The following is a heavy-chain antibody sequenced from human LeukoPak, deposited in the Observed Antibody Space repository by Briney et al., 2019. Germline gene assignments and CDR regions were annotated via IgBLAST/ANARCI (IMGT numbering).Heavy chain of an antibody. V-gene: IGHV3-7*01. J-gene: IGHJ6*02. CDR1: GFTVSSNY. D-gene: IGHD5-24*01. Sequence: PGGSLRLSCAASGFTVSSNYMSWVRQAPGKGLEWVANIKQDGSEKYYVDSVKGRFTISRDNAKNSLYLQMNSLRAEDTAVYYCARVPRDRDRATSYYYYGMDVWGQGTTVTVSS. CDR2: IKQDGSEK. CDR3: ARVPRDRDRATSYYYYGMDV.